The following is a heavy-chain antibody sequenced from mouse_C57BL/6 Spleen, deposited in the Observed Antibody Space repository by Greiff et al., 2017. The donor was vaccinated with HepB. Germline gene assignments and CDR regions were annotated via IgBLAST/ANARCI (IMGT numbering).Heavy chain of an antibody. V-gene: IGHV1-19*01. Sequence: EVQLQQSGPVLVKPGASVKMSCKASGYTFTDYYMNWVKQSHGKSLEWIGVINPYNGGTSYNQKFKGKATLTVDKSSSTAYMELNSLTSEDSAVYYCAREGSNLLYFDYWGQGTTLTVSS. CDR2: INPYNGGT. CDR3: AREGSNLLYFDY. D-gene: IGHD2-5*01. J-gene: IGHJ2*01. CDR1: GYTFTDYY.